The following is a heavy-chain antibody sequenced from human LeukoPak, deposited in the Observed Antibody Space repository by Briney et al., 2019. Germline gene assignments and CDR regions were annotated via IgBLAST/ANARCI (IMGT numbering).Heavy chain of an antibody. CDR2: IWYDGSNK. CDR3: ARDGANTIFGVVTHDWYGMDV. V-gene: IGHV3-33*01. J-gene: IGHJ6*02. D-gene: IGHD3-3*01. Sequence: GGSLRLSCAASGFTFSSYVMHWVRQAPGKGLEWVAVIWYDGSNKYYADSVKGRFTISRDNSKNTLYLQMNSLRAEDTAVYYCARDGANTIFGVVTHDWYGMDVWGQGTTVTVSS. CDR1: GFTFSSYV.